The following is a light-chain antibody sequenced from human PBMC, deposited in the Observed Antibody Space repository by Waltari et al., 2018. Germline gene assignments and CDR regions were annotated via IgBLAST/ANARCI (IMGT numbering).Light chain of an antibody. V-gene: IGLV1-44*01. J-gene: IGLJ3*02. CDR1: SSNIGSNI. Sequence: QSVLTQPPSASATPGQRVTISCSGSSSNIGSNIVNCYQQVPGTTPKLLIYRNEPRPSGVPDRFPGSKSGTSASLAISGLRSEDEADYYCAAWDDTLNGRWEFGGGTKLTVL. CDR2: RNE. CDR3: AAWDDTLNGRWE.